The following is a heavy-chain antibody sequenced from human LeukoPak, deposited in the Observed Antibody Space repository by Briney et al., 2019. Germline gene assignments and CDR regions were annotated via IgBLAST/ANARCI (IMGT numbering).Heavy chain of an antibody. CDR3: ARDRPTMVRGVLDY. CDR2: ISYDGSNK. CDR1: GFTFSSYA. Sequence: PGGSLRLSCAASGFTFSSYAMHWVRQAPGKGLEWVAVISYDGSNKYYADSVKGRFTISRDNSKNTLYLQMNSLRAEDTAVYYCARDRPTMVRGVLDYWSQGTLVTVSS. D-gene: IGHD3-10*01. J-gene: IGHJ4*02. V-gene: IGHV3-30-3*01.